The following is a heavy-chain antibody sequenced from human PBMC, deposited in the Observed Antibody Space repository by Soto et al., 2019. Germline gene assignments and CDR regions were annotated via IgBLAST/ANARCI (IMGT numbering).Heavy chain of an antibody. V-gene: IGHV3-33*01. J-gene: IGHJ6*02. CDR2: IWYDGSNK. Sequence: GGSLRLSCAASGFTFSSYGMHWVRQAPGKGLEWVAVIWYDGSNKYYADSVKGRFTISRDNSKNTLYLQMNSLRAEDTAVYYCARTPLPSGYSSGWYYYYYGMDVWGQGTTVTVSS. CDR1: GFTFSSYG. D-gene: IGHD6-19*01. CDR3: ARTPLPSGYSSGWYYYYYGMDV.